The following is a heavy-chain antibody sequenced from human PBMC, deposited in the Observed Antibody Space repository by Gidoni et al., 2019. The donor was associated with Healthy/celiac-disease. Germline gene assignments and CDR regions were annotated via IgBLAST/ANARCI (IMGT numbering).Heavy chain of an antibody. CDR3: AREHARVVAAPQYPYYYYYGMDV. J-gene: IGHJ6*02. D-gene: IGHD2-15*01. CDR1: GFTFSDYY. CDR2: ISRRSSYT. V-gene: IGHV3-11*05. Sequence: QVQLVESGGGLVKPGGSLRLSCAASGFTFSDYYMSWIRQAPGKGREWVSNISRRSSYTNYADSVKGRFPISRDNAKNSLYLQMNSLRAEDTAVYYCAREHARVVAAPQYPYYYYYGMDVWGQGTTVTVSS.